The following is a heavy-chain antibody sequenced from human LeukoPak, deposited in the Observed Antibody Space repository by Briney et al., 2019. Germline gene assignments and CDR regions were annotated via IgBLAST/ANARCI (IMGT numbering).Heavy chain of an antibody. CDR1: GGTFSSYA. Sequence: GASVTVSCTASGGTFSSYAISWVRQAPGQGLEWMGGIIPIFGTANYAQKFQGRVTITADESTSTAYMELSSLRSEDTAVYYCASPIVVVPAARNYGMDVWGQGTTVTVSS. CDR2: IIPIFGTA. CDR3: ASPIVVVPAARNYGMDV. V-gene: IGHV1-69*13. J-gene: IGHJ6*02. D-gene: IGHD2-2*01.